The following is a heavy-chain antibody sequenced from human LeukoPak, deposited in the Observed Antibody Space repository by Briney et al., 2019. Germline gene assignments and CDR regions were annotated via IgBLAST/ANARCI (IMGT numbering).Heavy chain of an antibody. V-gene: IGHV4-34*01. Sequence: SETLSLTCAVYGGSFSGYYWSWIRQPPGKGLEWIGEINHSGSTNCNPSLKSRVTISVDTSKNQFSLKLSSVTAADTAVYYCARAPTWYYDSRPGAFDIWGQGTMVTVSS. J-gene: IGHJ3*02. CDR3: ARAPTWYYDSRPGAFDI. CDR2: INHSGST. CDR1: GGSFSGYY. D-gene: IGHD3-22*01.